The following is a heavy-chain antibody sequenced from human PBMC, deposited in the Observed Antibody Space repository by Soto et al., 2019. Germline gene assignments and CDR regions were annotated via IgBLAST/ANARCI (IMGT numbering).Heavy chain of an antibody. CDR1: GYTFSNYG. V-gene: IGHV1-18*01. Sequence: ASVKVSCKTSGYTFSNYGITWVRQAPGQPLEWLGWISLYSDGTNYARKFQGRDSMTTDTSTTTAYMELRSLRSDDTAVYYCARVVPGAEAWFGPWGQGTLVTVSS. J-gene: IGHJ5*02. CDR2: ISLYSDGT. CDR3: ARVVPGAEAWFGP. D-gene: IGHD2-2*01.